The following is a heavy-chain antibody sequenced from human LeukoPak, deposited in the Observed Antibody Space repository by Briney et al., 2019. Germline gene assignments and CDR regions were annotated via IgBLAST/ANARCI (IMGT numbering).Heavy chain of an antibody. CDR1: GGSISSFY. CDR3: ASGEITFDY. CDR2: IYYSGGT. V-gene: IGHV4-59*01. J-gene: IGHJ4*02. D-gene: IGHD5-24*01. Sequence: PSETLSLTCTVSGGSISSFYWSWIRQPPGKGLEWIGYIYYSGGTYFNPSLKSRVTISVDTSKNQFSLKLSSVTAADTAVYYCASGEITFDYWGQGTLVTVSS.